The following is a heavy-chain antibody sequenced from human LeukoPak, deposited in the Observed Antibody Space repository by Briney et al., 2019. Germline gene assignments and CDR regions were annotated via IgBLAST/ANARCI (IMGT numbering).Heavy chain of an antibody. J-gene: IGHJ4*02. D-gene: IGHD3-10*01. CDR3: ARAGRYYGSGSYYPHFDY. CDR1: GYTFTIYY. V-gene: IGHV1-46*01. CDR2: INPSGGST. Sequence: AASVKVSCKASGYTFTIYYMHWVRQAPGQGLEWMGIINPSGGSTSYAQKFQGRVTMTRDTSTSTVYMELSSLRSEDTAVYYCARAGRYYGSGSYYPHFDYWGQGTLVTVSS.